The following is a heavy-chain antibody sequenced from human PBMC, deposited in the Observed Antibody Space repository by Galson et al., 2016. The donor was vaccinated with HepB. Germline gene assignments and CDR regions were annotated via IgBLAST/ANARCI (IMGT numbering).Heavy chain of an antibody. CDR2: TWFDGSNS. CDR1: GFTFSTYG. Sequence: SLRLSCAASGFTFSTYGMHWVRQAPGKGLEWVALTWFDGSNSFYADSVKGRFTISRDNARNTLYLQMNSLRAEDTAAYYCARDGGVAGFFALDSWGQGTLVTVSS. D-gene: IGHD6-19*01. V-gene: IGHV3-33*01. J-gene: IGHJ5*01. CDR3: ARDGGVAGFFALDS.